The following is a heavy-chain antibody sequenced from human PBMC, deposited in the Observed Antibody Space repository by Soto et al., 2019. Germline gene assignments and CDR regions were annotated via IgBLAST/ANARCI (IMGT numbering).Heavy chain of an antibody. CDR3: GKDGAVSDYTNIGS. Sequence: EVQLVESGGVVVQPGGSLRLSCAASGFTFDDYSMHWVRQAPGKGLEWVSLISWDGRSTYYADTVKGRFTISRDNSKNSLYLQMNSLTTEDTAFYYCGKDGAVSDYTNIGSWGQGALVTVSS. CDR2: ISWDGRST. D-gene: IGHD4-4*01. CDR1: GFTFDDYS. V-gene: IGHV3-43*01. J-gene: IGHJ4*02.